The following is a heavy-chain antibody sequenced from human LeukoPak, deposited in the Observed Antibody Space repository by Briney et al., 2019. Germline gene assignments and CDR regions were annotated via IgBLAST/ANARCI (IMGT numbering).Heavy chain of an antibody. CDR3: ATRSTGVAATFDS. D-gene: IGHD2-15*01. CDR1: GGSISSYY. V-gene: IGHV4-59*01. J-gene: IGHJ4*02. CDR2: IYYSGNS. Sequence: SETLSLTCTVSGGSISSYYWSWIRQPPGKGLEWIGYIYYSGNSTYNPSLKSRVTISADTSKNEFSLKLSSVTAADTAVYYCATRSTGVAATFDSWGQGALVTVSS.